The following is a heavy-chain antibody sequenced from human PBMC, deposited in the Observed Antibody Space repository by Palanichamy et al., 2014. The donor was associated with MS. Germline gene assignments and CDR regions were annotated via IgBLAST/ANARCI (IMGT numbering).Heavy chain of an antibody. CDR3: ARDLNWYPFDY. V-gene: IGHV3-74*01. J-gene: IGHJ4*02. Sequence: EVQLVESGGGLVQPGGSLRLSCAASGFTFSTYWMHWVRQAPGKGLEWVSRINSNGRDTGYADSVKGRFTISRDSAKNTLYLQMNSLRADDAAVYYCARDLNWYPFDYWGRETRVTVSS. CDR1: GFTFSTYW. D-gene: IGHD1-1*01. CDR2: INSNGRDT.